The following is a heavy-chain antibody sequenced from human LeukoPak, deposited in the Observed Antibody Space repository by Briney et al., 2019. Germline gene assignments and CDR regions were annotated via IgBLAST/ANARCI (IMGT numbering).Heavy chain of an antibody. D-gene: IGHD2-2*01. CDR2: ISCSGSST. J-gene: IGHJ4*02. V-gene: IGHV3-23*01. CDR3: AHRKATSWAHDY. CDR1: GFTFSSYA. Sequence: PGGSLTLSCAASGFTFSSYARSWVRQAPGKGLEWVSAISCSGSSTYYADSVKGRFTISRDNSKNTLDLQMNSMRAEDTAVYYCAHRKATSWAHDYWGQGTLVTVSS.